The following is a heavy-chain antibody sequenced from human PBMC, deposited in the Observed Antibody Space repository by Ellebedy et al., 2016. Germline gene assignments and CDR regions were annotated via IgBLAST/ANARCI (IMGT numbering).Heavy chain of an antibody. CDR2: IIPIFGTA. D-gene: IGHD2-2*01. CDR3: ARGMYQLLPDGS. CDR1: GGTFSSYA. Sequence: SVKVSXXASGGTFSSYAISWVRQAPGQGLEWMGGIIPIFGTANYAQKFQGRVTMTRDTSIGTAYMELSSLRSEDTAVYYCARGMYQLLPDGSWGQGTLVTVSS. J-gene: IGHJ5*02. V-gene: IGHV1-69*05.